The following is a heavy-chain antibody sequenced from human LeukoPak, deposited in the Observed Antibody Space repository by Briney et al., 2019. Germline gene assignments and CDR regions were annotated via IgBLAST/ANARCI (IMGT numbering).Heavy chain of an antibody. CDR1: GYTFTVYY. Sequence: ASVNVSSKASGYTFTVYYMHWVRQAPGQGVEWMGWINPNSGGTNYAQKFQGRVTMTRDTSISTAYMELSRLRSDDTAVYYCARDGDSSGYYYGYYYYYYMDVWGKGTTVTVSS. CDR3: ARDGDSSGYYYGYYYYYYMDV. J-gene: IGHJ6*03. D-gene: IGHD3-22*01. CDR2: INPNSGGT. V-gene: IGHV1-2*02.